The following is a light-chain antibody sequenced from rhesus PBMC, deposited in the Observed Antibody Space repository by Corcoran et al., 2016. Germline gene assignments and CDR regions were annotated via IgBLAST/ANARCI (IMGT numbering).Light chain of an antibody. CDR3: QQHNSYPWT. J-gene: IGKJ1*01. Sequence: DIQMTQSPSSLSASVGDTVTITCRASQGISTYSAWYPQKPGKAPKPLIYYAPNLESGVPSRFSGSGSGTYFTLTISSLQPEYFAIYYCQQHNSYPWTFGQGTKVEIK. CDR2: YAP. CDR1: QGISTY. V-gene: IGKV1S14*01.